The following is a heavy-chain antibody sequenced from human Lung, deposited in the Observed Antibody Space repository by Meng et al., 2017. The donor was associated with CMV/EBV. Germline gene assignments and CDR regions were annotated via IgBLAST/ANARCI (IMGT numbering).Heavy chain of an antibody. CDR1: GYTFTSYD. Sequence: ASXXVSXKASGYTFTSYDISWVRQAPGQGLEWMGWMNPNSGNTDSAQNFQGRVTMTRNTSISTAYMELSSLRSEDTAVYYCARAVYCIGTTCFFYPMDVWGQGTTVTV. D-gene: IGHD2-2*01. J-gene: IGHJ6*02. CDR2: MNPNSGNT. V-gene: IGHV1-8*01. CDR3: ARAVYCIGTTCFFYPMDV.